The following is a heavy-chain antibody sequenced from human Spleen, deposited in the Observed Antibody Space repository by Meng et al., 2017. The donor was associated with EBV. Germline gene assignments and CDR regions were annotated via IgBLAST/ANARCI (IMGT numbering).Heavy chain of an antibody. V-gene: IGHV1-18*01. Sequence: AQLVQAGGEGKKPGASGKVSCKASGDTFTSYGISWVRQAPGQGLEWMGWISTYNGNTNYAQKLQGRVTMTTDTSTNTVYMELRSLKSDDTAVYFCATSGVLKSSFLAHWGQGTLVTVSS. J-gene: IGHJ4*02. D-gene: IGHD2-8*02. CDR2: ISTYNGNT. CDR1: GDTFTSYG. CDR3: ATSGVLKSSFLAH.